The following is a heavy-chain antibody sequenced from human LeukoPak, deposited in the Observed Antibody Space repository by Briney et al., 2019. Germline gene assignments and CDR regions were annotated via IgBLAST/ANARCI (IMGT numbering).Heavy chain of an antibody. Sequence: PPGGSLRLSCAASGFTFSSYGMHWVRQAPGKRLEWVAFIRYDGSNKYYADSVKGRFTISRDNSKNTLYLQMNSLRAEDTAVYYCAKFWIDTPYSSSWYGATDAFDIWGQGTMVTVSS. CDR2: IRYDGSNK. CDR1: GFTFSSYG. D-gene: IGHD6-13*01. CDR3: AKFWIDTPYSSSWYGATDAFDI. V-gene: IGHV3-30*02. J-gene: IGHJ3*02.